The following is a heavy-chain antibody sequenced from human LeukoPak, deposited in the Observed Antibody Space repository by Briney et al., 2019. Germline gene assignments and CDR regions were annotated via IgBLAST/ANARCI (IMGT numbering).Heavy chain of an antibody. V-gene: IGHV4-34*01. CDR1: GGSFSGYY. Sequence: PSGTLSLTCAVYGGSFSGYYWSWIRQPPGKGLEWIGEINHSGSTNYSPSLKSRVTISVNTSKNQFSLKLTSVTAADTAVYYCARAGFALAPHRGTPFDYWGQGTLVTVSS. CDR3: ARAGFALAPHRGTPFDY. CDR2: INHSGST. J-gene: IGHJ4*02. D-gene: IGHD6-6*01.